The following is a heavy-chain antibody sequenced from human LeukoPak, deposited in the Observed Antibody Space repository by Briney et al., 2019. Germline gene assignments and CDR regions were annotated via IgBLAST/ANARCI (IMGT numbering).Heavy chain of an antibody. J-gene: IGHJ4*01. D-gene: IGHD5-12*01. Sequence: PGGSLRLSCAASGFTFDDYAMHWVRQAPGKGLEWVSGISWNSGSIGYADSVKGRFTISRDNARTSLYLQMNSLTAEDTAVYFCARGGYFRPYDYWGQGTLVTVSS. CDR3: ARGGYFRPYDY. V-gene: IGHV3-9*01. CDR1: GFTFDDYA. CDR2: ISWNSGSI.